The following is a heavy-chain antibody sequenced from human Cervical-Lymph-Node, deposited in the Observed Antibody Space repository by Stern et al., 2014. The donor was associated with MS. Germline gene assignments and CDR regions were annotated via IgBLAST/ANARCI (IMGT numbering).Heavy chain of an antibody. J-gene: IGHJ4*02. CDR2: IYPGDSDI. V-gene: IGHV5-51*03. D-gene: IGHD2-21*01. Sequence: MQLVQSGAEVRKPGDSLKISCKTSGYRFINNWIAWVRQVPGKGLEWIGIIYPGDSDIRYSPSFQGHGTISVDKSTSSSYLQWSSLKASDTAVYYCARWSVACDSWGQGAMITVSS. CDR3: ARWSVACDS. CDR1: GYRFINNW.